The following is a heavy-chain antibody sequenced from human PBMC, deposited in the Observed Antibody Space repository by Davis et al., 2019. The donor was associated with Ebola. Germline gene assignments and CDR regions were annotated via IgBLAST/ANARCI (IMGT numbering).Heavy chain of an antibody. J-gene: IGHJ5*02. CDR1: GYTFTSYA. Sequence: AASVKVSCKASGYTFTSYAMHWVRQATGQRLEWMGWINAGNGNTKYSQKCQGRVTITADDSTSTAYMELSSLRSEDTAVYYCARGVFGVVIMMGNWFDPWGQGTLVTVSS. CDR2: INAGNGNT. V-gene: IGHV1-3*01. CDR3: ARGVFGVVIMMGNWFDP. D-gene: IGHD3-3*01.